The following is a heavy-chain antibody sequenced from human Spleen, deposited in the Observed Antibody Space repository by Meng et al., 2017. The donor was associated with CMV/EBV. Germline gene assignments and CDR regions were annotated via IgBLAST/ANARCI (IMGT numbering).Heavy chain of an antibody. J-gene: IGHJ4*02. CDR3: AKDPNQQLVVFDY. D-gene: IGHD6-13*01. CDR1: GFTFSSYA. CDR2: ISGSGGST. V-gene: IGHV3-23*04. Sequence: VQLGESGGGVVQPGRSLRLSCAASGFTFSSYAMHWVRQAPGKGLEWVAAISGSGGSTYYADSVKGRFTISRDNSKNTLYLQMNSLRAEDTAVYYCAKDPNQQLVVFDYWGQGTLVTVSS.